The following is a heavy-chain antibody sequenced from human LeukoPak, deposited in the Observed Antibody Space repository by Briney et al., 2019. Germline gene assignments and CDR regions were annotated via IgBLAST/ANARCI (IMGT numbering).Heavy chain of an antibody. J-gene: IGHJ3*02. Sequence: GGSLRLSCAAYGFTVSSNYMSWVRQAPGKGLEWVSVIFSGGTTYYADSVKGRFTISRDNSKNTLYFQMNSLRVEDTAVYYCARGSTITLAPGAFDIWGQGTVVTVSS. CDR2: IFSGGTT. V-gene: IGHV3-53*01. CDR3: ARGSTITLAPGAFDI. CDR1: GFTVSSNY. D-gene: IGHD6-19*01.